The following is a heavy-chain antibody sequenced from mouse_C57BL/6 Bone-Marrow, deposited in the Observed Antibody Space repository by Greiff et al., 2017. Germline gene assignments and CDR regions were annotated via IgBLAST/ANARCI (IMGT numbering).Heavy chain of an antibody. D-gene: IGHD1-1*02. J-gene: IGHJ2*01. CDR1: GYAFTNYL. CDR2: INPGSGGT. CDR3: ARLGGPHFDY. Sequence: QVQLKQSGAELVRPGTSVKVSCKASGYAFTNYLIEWVKQRPGQGLEWIGVINPGSGGTNYNEKFKGKATLTADKSSSTAYMQLSSLTSEDSAVYFCARLGGPHFDYWGQGTTLTVSS. V-gene: IGHV1-54*01.